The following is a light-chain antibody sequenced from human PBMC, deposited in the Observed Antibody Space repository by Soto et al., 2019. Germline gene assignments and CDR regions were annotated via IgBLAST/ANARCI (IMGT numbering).Light chain of an antibody. Sequence: QSALTQPASVSGSPGQSITISCIGTSSNVGSYNLVSWYQQRPGKAPTLMIYEDTERPSGVSNRFSASKSGNTASLTISGLQAGDEADYYCCSYAGSDIYVFGTGTKLTVL. CDR3: CSYAGSDIYV. V-gene: IGLV2-23*01. J-gene: IGLJ1*01. CDR1: SSNVGSYNL. CDR2: EDT.